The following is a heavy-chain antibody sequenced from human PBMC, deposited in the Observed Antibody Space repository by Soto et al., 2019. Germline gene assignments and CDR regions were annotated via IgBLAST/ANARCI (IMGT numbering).Heavy chain of an antibody. D-gene: IGHD6-19*01. V-gene: IGHV4-59*08. CDR3: ARHGQWLVTGYFYYGMDV. CDR2: IYYSGST. Sequence: QVQLQESGPGLVKPSETLSLTCTVSGGSISSYYWSWIRQPPGKGLEWIGYIYYSGSTNYNPSRTSRVTIAVDTYKNQFSLKLSSVTAADTAVYYCARHGQWLVTGYFYYGMDVWGQGTTVTVSS. J-gene: IGHJ6*02. CDR1: GGSISSYY.